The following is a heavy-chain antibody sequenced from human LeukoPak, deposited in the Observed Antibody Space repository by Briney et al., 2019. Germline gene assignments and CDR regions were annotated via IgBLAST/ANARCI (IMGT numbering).Heavy chain of an antibody. J-gene: IGHJ4*02. V-gene: IGHV3-23*01. CDR1: GFTFSSYA. CDR3: AKGGHVVPAAIFDY. CDR2: ISGSGGST. Sequence: GGSLRLSCAASGFTFSSYAMSWVRQAPGKGLEWVSAISGSGGSTYYADSVKGRSTISRDNSKNTLYLQMNSLRAEDTAVYYCAKGGHVVPAAIFDYWGQGTLVTVSS. D-gene: IGHD2-2*02.